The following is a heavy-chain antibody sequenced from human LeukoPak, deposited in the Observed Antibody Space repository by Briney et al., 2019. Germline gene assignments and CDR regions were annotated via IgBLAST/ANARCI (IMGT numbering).Heavy chain of an antibody. Sequence: ASVKVSCKASGYTFTSYGISWVRQAPGQGLEWRGWISAYNGNTNYAQKLQGRVTMTTDTSTSTAYMELRSLRSDDTAVYYCARGHGSYSNWYFDLWGRGTLVTVSS. CDR1: GYTFTSYG. J-gene: IGHJ2*01. D-gene: IGHD1-26*01. CDR3: ARGHGSYSNWYFDL. CDR2: ISAYNGNT. V-gene: IGHV1-18*01.